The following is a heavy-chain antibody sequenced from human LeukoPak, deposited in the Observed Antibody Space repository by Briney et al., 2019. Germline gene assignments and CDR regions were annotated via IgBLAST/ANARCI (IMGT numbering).Heavy chain of an antibody. CDR2: ISYDGSNK. J-gene: IGHJ6*02. Sequence: PGGSLRLSCAASGFTFTNYWMHWVRQAPGKGLEWVAVISYDGSNKYYADSVKGRFTISRDNSKNTLYLQMNSLRAEDTAVYYCASLIAAAGRGGYYYGMDVWGQGTTVTVSS. CDR1: GFTFTNYW. V-gene: IGHV3-30-3*01. D-gene: IGHD6-13*01. CDR3: ASLIAAAGRGGYYYGMDV.